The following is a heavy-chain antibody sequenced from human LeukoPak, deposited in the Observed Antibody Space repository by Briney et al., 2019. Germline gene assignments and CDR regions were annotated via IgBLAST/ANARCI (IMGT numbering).Heavy chain of an antibody. CDR1: GFTFSTYW. J-gene: IGHJ4*02. V-gene: IGHV3-74*01. CDR3: AKRGDGGAWYDY. Sequence: GGSLILSCAVSGFTFSTYWMDWVRHVPGKGLVWVSRISSDGSNTAYADSVKGRFTISRDNAKNTMYLQMSSLRVEDTAVYYCAKRGDGGAWYDYWGQGTLVIVSS. D-gene: IGHD6-19*01. CDR2: ISSDGSNT.